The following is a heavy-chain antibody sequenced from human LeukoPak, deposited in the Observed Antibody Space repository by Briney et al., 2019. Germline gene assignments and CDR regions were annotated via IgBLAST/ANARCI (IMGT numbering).Heavy chain of an antibody. J-gene: IGHJ1*01. D-gene: IGHD6-19*01. CDR3: ARDLSYSSGPGQR. V-gene: IGHV3-30-3*01. Sequence: LGNSLRHSCAACGFNLSIHALNRAPPAPGKGLEWVAVISYEGGNKHYADSVKGLFTISRDNSKNTLYLQMNSLRAEDTAVYYCARDLSYSSGPGQRWGQGTLVTVSS. CDR2: ISYEGGNK. CDR1: GFNLSIHA.